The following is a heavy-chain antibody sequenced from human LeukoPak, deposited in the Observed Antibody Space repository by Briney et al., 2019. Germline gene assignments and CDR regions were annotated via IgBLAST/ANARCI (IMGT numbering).Heavy chain of an antibody. CDR2: ISGSGGST. D-gene: IGHD3-16*01. V-gene: IGHV3-23*01. CDR3: AHLGGMVIQN. J-gene: IGHJ1*01. Sequence: GGSLRLSCAASGFTFSSFAMSWVRQAPGKGLEWVSAISGSGGSTYYADSVKGRFTISRDNSKNTLYLQVNSLRADDTAVYYCAHLGGMVIQNWGQGTLVAVSS. CDR1: GFTFSSFA.